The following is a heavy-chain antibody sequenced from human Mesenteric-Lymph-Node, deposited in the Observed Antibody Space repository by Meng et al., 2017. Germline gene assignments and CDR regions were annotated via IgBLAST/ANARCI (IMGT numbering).Heavy chain of an antibody. Sequence: ASVKVSCKASGYTFTSYYMHWVRQAPGQGLEWMGIINPSGGSTSYAQKFQGRVTMTRDTSTSTAYMELRSLRSDDTAVYYCARGDGGGWELSPFDYWGQGTLVTVSS. D-gene: IGHD1-26*01. CDR2: INPSGGST. CDR1: GYTFTSYY. CDR3: ARGDGGGWELSPFDY. J-gene: IGHJ4*02. V-gene: IGHV1-46*01.